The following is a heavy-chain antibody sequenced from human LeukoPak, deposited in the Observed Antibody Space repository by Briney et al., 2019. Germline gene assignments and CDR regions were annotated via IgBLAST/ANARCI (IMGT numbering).Heavy chain of an antibody. CDR2: INPSGGST. V-gene: IGHV1-46*01. CDR1: GYTFTSYY. J-gene: IGHJ4*02. D-gene: IGHD2-8*01. Sequence: ASVKVTCKASGYTFTSYYMHWVRQAPGQGLEWMGIINPSGGSTSYAQKFQGRVTMTRDTSTSTVYMELSSLRPEDTAVYYCAREPPQWFGTNGDDYWGQGTLVTVSS. CDR3: AREPPQWFGTNGDDY.